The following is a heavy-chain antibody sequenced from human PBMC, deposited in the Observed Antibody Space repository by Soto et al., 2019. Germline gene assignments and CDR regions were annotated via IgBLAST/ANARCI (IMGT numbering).Heavy chain of an antibody. Sequence: GGSLRLSCAASEFTFANAWISWVRQAPGKGPEWVGRIKSKADGGTTDYAAPVKGRFTISRDESQNTLYLQMNSLKTEDTAVYYCTSLHYGHWGQGTLVTVSS. D-gene: IGHD4-17*01. CDR3: TSLHYGH. V-gene: IGHV3-15*01. J-gene: IGHJ4*02. CDR1: EFTFANAW. CDR2: IKSKADGGTT.